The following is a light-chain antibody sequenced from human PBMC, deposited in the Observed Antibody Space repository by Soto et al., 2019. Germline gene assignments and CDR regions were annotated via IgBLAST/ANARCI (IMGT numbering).Light chain of an antibody. J-gene: IGLJ2*01. CDR3: SSFTTSTTL. Sequence: QSVLTQPASVSGSPGQSITISCTGTSSDVGAYNSVSWYQQYPGKAPKLMIYDVSDRPSGVSNRFSGSKYGNTASLTISGLQAEDEADYYCSSFTTSTTLFGGGTKLTVL. V-gene: IGLV2-14*03. CDR1: SSDVGAYNS. CDR2: DVS.